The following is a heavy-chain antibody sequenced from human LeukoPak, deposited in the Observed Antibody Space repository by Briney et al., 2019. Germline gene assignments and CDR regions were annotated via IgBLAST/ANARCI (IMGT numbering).Heavy chain of an antibody. D-gene: IGHD3-3*01. Sequence: SGTLSLTCAVYGGSFSGYYWSWIRQPPGKGLEWIGEINHSGSTNYNPSLKSRVTISVDTSKNQFSLKLSSVTAADTAVYYCARGVRLVTIFGVGLLDYWGQGTLVTVSS. CDR2: INHSGST. V-gene: IGHV4-34*01. CDR3: ARGVRLVTIFGVGLLDY. CDR1: GGSFSGYY. J-gene: IGHJ4*02.